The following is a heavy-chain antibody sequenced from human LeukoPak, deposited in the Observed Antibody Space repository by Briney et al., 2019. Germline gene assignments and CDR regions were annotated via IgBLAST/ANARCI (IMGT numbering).Heavy chain of an antibody. CDR2: ISTSSGYI. CDR1: GFTFSGYS. CDR3: ARAPRSDRTGYSTPLGLDY. J-gene: IGHJ4*02. V-gene: IGHV3-21*06. D-gene: IGHD3-22*01. Sequence: GGSLRLSCAASGFTFSGYSMNWVRQAPGKGLEWVSSISTSSGYIYYADSVKGRFTISRDNAKNSLYLQMNSLRAEDTAVYYCARAPRSDRTGYSTPLGLDYWGQGTLVTVSS.